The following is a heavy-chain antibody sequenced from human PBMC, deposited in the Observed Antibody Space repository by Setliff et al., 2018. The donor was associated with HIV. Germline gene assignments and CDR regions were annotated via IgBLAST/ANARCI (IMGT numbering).Heavy chain of an antibody. CDR1: GYSFTSYW. J-gene: IGHJ4*02. V-gene: IGHV5-51*01. CDR2: IFPGDSKM. CDR3: ARGIAALTASFDS. D-gene: IGHD2-21*02. Sequence: SLKISCKGSGYSFTSYWIAWVRQKPGKGLEWMGIIFPGDSKMRYSPSFQGRVTLSADKSISTAYLQWSSLQTSDSGMYYCARGIAALTASFDSWGQGSLVTVSS.